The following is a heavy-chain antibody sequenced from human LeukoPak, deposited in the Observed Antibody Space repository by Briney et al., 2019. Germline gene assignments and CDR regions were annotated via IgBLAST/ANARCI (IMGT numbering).Heavy chain of an antibody. CDR2: ISGSGIST. V-gene: IGHV3-23*01. Sequence: PGGSLRLSCAASGFTFSSYAMNWVRQAPGKGLEWVSVISGSGISTSYSDSVKGRFTISRDNSKNTLYLQMNSLRAEDTAVYFCAKEQTVAARFSLLVGNDYWGQGTLVTVSS. D-gene: IGHD6-6*01. CDR1: GFTFSSYA. CDR3: AKEQTVAARFSLLVGNDY. J-gene: IGHJ4*02.